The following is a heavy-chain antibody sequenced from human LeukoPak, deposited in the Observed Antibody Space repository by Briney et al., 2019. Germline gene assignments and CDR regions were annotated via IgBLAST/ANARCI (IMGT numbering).Heavy chain of an antibody. CDR2: INPNSGGT. CDR1: GYTFTGYY. J-gene: IGHJ4*02. Sequence: ASVKVSCKASGYTFTGYYMHWVRQAPGQGLEWMGWINPNSGGTNYAQKFQGRVTMTRDTSISTAYMELSRLRSDDTAVYYCARTPVRGILTGYYTKYYFDYWGQGTLVTVPS. D-gene: IGHD3-9*01. CDR3: ARTPVRGILTGYYTKYYFDY. V-gene: IGHV1-2*02.